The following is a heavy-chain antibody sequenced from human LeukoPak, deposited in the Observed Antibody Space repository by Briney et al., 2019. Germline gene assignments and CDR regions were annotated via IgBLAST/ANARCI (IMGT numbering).Heavy chain of an antibody. Sequence: GASVKVSCRGSGYTFSNHHLHWVRQAPEQGLEWMGWINPDTGKTNFAQKFEGRVTMTRETSINTAYMELSRLGPDDTAIYYCARAQSEGTGHYDFFEYWGQGSLVTVSS. CDR3: ARAQSEGTGHYDFFEY. CDR2: INPDTGKT. V-gene: IGHV1-2*02. J-gene: IGHJ4*02. D-gene: IGHD3-9*01. CDR1: GYTFSNHH.